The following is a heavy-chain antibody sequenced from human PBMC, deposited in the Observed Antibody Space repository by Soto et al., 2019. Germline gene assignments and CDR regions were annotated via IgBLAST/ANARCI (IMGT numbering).Heavy chain of an antibody. CDR3: ARTGIAVAGDYYYYGMDV. D-gene: IGHD6-19*01. CDR1: GGSISSSSYY. J-gene: IGHJ6*02. V-gene: IGHV4-39*01. Sequence: TLSLTCTVSGGSISSSSYYWGWIRQPPGKGLEWIGSIYYSGSTYYNPSLKSRVTISVDTSKNQFSLKLSSVTAADTAVYYCARTGIAVAGDYYYYGMDVWGQGTTVTVSS. CDR2: IYYSGST.